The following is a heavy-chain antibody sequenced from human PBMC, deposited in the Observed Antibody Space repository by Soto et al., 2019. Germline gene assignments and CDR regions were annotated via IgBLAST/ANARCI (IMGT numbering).Heavy chain of an antibody. CDR2: INPNSGGT. V-gene: IGHV1-2*04. J-gene: IGHJ4*02. Sequence: ASVKVSCKASGYTFTSYYMHWVRQAPGQGLEWMGWINPNSGGTNYAQKFQGWVTMTRDTSISTAYMELSRLRSDDTAVYYCARDNCSSTSCYRPAYYFDYWGQGTLVTVSS. D-gene: IGHD2-2*01. CDR1: GYTFTSYY. CDR3: ARDNCSSTSCYRPAYYFDY.